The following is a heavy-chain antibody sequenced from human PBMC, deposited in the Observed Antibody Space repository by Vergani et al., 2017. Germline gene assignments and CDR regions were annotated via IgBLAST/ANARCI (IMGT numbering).Heavy chain of an antibody. V-gene: IGHV4-39*01. Sequence: QVQLQESGPGLVKPSETLSLTCTVSNDSVSNTFYYLGWIRQTPGKGLEWIGSIYYSGSTSYNPSLESRVTMSVDTSKSQFSLKLSSVTAADTAVYSCTRHWGVVAANNWFDPWGQGTLVTVSS. J-gene: IGHJ5*02. CDR2: IYYSGST. CDR3: TRHWGVVAANNWFDP. CDR1: NDSVSNTFYY. D-gene: IGHD2-15*01.